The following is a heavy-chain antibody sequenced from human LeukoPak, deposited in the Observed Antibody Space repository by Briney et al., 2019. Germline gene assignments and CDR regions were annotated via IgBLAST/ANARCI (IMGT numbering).Heavy chain of an antibody. CDR1: GFTFGRNW. J-gene: IGHJ5*02. CDR2: IKEDGSQK. CDR3: ARDVANNRFDP. V-gene: IGHV3-7*01. Sequence: SPRLSCADSGFTFGRNWMTWIRQAPGKGLEWVANIKEDGSQKNYVDSVKGRFTISRDNAKNSLYLQMSNLRPDDTAVYYCARDVANNRFDPWGRGTRDTLS. D-gene: IGHD2-21*01.